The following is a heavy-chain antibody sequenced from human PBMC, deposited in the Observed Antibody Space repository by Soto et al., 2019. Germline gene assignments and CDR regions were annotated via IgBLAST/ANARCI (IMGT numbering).Heavy chain of an antibody. J-gene: IGHJ6*02. Sequence: SETLSLTCAVYGGSFSGYYWSWIRQPPGKGLEWIGEINHSGSTNYNPSLKSRVTISVDTSKNQFSLKLSSVTAADTAVYYCARDAIVVVPAAIPYYYYYGMDVWGQGTTVTVSS. D-gene: IGHD2-2*01. CDR2: INHSGST. V-gene: IGHV4-34*01. CDR3: ARDAIVVVPAAIPYYYYYGMDV. CDR1: GGSFSGYY.